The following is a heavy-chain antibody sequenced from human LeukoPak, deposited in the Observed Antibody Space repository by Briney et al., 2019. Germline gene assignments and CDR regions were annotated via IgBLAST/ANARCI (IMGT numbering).Heavy chain of an antibody. Sequence: SETLSLTCAVSGGSISSSSYYWGWIRQPPGKGLEWIGYIYYSGSTNYNPSLKSRVTISVDTSKNQFSLKLSSVTAADTAVYYCARGRGYSGILRVQNYYYMDVWGKGTTVTVSS. CDR1: GGSISSSSYY. J-gene: IGHJ6*03. CDR2: IYYSGST. D-gene: IGHD5-12*01. CDR3: ARGRGYSGILRVQNYYYMDV. V-gene: IGHV4-61*05.